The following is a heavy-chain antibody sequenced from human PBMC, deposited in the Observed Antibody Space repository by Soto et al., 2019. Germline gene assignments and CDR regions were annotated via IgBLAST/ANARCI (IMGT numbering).Heavy chain of an antibody. CDR2: IYYSGST. V-gene: IGHV4-31*03. CDR3: ARDARITGTREGAFDI. D-gene: IGHD1-20*01. CDR1: GGSISSGGYY. Sequence: QVQLQESGPGLVKPSQTLSLTCTVSGGSISSGGYYWSWIRQHPGKGLEWIGYIYYSGSTYYNPSHKSRVTISVDTSKNRFSLKLSSVTAADTAVYYCARDARITGTREGAFDIWGQGTMVTVSS. J-gene: IGHJ3*02.